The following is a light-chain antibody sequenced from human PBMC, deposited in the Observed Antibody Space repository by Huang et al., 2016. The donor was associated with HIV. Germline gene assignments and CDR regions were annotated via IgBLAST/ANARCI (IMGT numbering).Light chain of an antibody. Sequence: AIRMTQSPSSLSASTGDRVTITCRASQGISSYLAWYQQKPGKAPKLLIYAASTLQSGVPSRFSSSGFGTDFTLTISSLQSEDLDSYHCQQYYTYPHSFGQGTKLEI. CDR3: QQYYTYPHS. CDR1: QGISSY. J-gene: IGKJ2*01. CDR2: AAS. V-gene: IGKV1-8*01.